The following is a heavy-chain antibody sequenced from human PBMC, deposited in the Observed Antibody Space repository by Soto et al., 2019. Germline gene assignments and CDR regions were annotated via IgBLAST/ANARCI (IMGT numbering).Heavy chain of an antibody. CDR1: GFTFSSYA. CDR3: ARDQVPQIYDFWSGYYFDY. D-gene: IGHD3-3*01. J-gene: IGHJ4*02. Sequence: GGSLRLSCAASGFTFSSYAMHWVRQAPGKGLEWVAVISYDGSNKYYADSVKGRFTISRDNSKNTLYLQMNSLRAEDTAVYYCARDQVPQIYDFWSGYYFDYWGQGTLVTVSS. V-gene: IGHV3-30-3*01. CDR2: ISYDGSNK.